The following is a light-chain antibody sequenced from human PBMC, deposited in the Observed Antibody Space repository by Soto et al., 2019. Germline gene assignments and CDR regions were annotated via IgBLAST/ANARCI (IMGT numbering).Light chain of an antibody. CDR3: AAWDDSLNVL. J-gene: IGLJ2*01. CDR2: RNN. V-gene: IGLV1-47*01. CDR1: SSNIGTNY. Sequence: QSVLTQPPSASGTPGQRVTISCSGSSSNIGTNYVYWYQQLPGTAPKLLIYRNNQRPLGVPDRFSGSKSGTSASLAISGLRSEDEAEYYCAAWDDSLNVLFGGGTKLTVL.